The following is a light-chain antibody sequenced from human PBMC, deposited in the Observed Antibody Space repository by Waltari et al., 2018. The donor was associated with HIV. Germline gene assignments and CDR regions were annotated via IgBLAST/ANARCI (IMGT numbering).Light chain of an antibody. V-gene: IGLV2-8*01. CDR2: EVN. CDR3: SSYAGSNNVI. Sequence: QSALAQPPSASVSPGQSVTISCTGTSSDVGGYSYVSWYQQHPGKAPKLMIYEVNKRPSGVPDRFSGSKSGNAASLTVSGLQAEDEADYYCSSYAGSNNVIFGGGTKLTVL. J-gene: IGLJ2*01. CDR1: SSDVGGYSY.